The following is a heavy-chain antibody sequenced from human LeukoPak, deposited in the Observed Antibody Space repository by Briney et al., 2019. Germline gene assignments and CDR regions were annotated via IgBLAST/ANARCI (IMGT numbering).Heavy chain of an antibody. V-gene: IGHV4-4*07. D-gene: IGHD3-10*01. CDR1: GGSLSSYY. CDR2: IYTSGST. Sequence: SETLSLTCTVSGGSLSSYYWSWIRQPAVKGLEWIGRIYTSGSTNYNPSLKSRVTMSVDTSKNQFSLKLSSVTAADTAVYYCARDLFRGAFDYWGQGTLVTVSS. CDR3: ARDLFRGAFDY. J-gene: IGHJ4*02.